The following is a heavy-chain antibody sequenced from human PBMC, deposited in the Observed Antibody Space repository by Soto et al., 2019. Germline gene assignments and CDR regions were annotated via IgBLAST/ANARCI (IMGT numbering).Heavy chain of an antibody. D-gene: IGHD3-22*01. CDR2: IYYSGST. CDR1: GGSMSNYY. Sequence: QVQLQESGPGLVKPSETLSLTCSVSGGSMSNYYWSWIRQPPGKGLEWIGNIYYSGSTNYNPSLRGRLTISVDTSKNHVPPKLSSVTTADTAVYYCASGRDSNGYPYYFDYWGQGPLVTVPS. J-gene: IGHJ4*02. V-gene: IGHV4-59*01. CDR3: ASGRDSNGYPYYFDY.